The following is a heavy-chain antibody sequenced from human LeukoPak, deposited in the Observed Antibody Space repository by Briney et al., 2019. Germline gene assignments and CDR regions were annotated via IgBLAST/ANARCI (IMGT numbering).Heavy chain of an antibody. CDR3: ARRYNWNYGNKHIDY. V-gene: IGHV4-59*11. CDR1: GYSITSHY. Sequence: SETLSLTCVVSGYSITSHYWSWIRQSPGKGLEWIGNIFAGGTTNYNPSLKSRVTISVDTSKNQFSLKLSSVTAADTAVYYCARRYNWNYGNKHIDYWGQGTLVTVSS. CDR2: IFAGGTT. J-gene: IGHJ4*02. D-gene: IGHD1-7*01.